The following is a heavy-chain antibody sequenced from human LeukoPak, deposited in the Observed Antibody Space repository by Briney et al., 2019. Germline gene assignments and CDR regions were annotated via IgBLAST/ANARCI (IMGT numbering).Heavy chain of an antibody. J-gene: IGHJ1*01. Sequence: SETLSLTCAVSGGSFSGYYWSWIRRPPGKGLEWIGEINHSGSTNYNPSLKSRVTISVDTSKNQFSLKLSSVTAADAAVYYCARGDYYDSSGYPYFQHWGQGTLVTVSS. CDR1: GGSFSGYY. D-gene: IGHD3-22*01. V-gene: IGHV4-34*01. CDR2: INHSGST. CDR3: ARGDYYDSSGYPYFQH.